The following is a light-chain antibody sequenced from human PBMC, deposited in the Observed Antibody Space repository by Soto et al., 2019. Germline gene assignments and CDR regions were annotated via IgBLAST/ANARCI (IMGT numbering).Light chain of an antibody. CDR1: QGIVST. V-gene: IGKV3-15*01. CDR3: QQYNNWPFT. CDR2: GAS. J-gene: IGKJ5*01. Sequence: EIVVTQSPATLSVSPGERATLSFSASQGIVSTLACYQQKPGQTPRLLIYGASTRATGFPARFTASGSGTEFTLTISSLQSDDVAVYYCQQYNNWPFTFGQGTRLEIK.